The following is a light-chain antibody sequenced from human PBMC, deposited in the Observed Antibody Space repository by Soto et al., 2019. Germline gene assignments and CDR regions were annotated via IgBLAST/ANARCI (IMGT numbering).Light chain of an antibody. Sequence: IQMPQYPSSLSASVGDRVTITCRASQSISSYLNWYQQKPGKAPKLLIYAASSLQSGVPSRFSGSGSGTDFTLTISSLQPEDFATYYCQQSYSTPRTFGQGTMVDIK. CDR2: AAS. V-gene: IGKV1-39*01. CDR1: QSISSY. CDR3: QQSYSTPRT. J-gene: IGKJ1*01.